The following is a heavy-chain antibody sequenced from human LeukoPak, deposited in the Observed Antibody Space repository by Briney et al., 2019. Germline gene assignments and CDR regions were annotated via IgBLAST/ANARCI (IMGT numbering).Heavy chain of an antibody. CDR3: ARAERSGWLRLRLYYFDY. CDR2: IKQDGSEK. J-gene: IGHJ4*02. D-gene: IGHD5-12*01. V-gene: IGHV3-7*01. Sequence: HAGGSLTLSCAASGFTFSSYWMSWVRQAPGKGLEWVANIKQDGSEKYYVDSVKGRFTISTDNAKNSLYLQMNRLRAEDTAVYYCARAERSGWLRLRLYYFDYWGQGTLVTVSS. CDR1: GFTFSSYW.